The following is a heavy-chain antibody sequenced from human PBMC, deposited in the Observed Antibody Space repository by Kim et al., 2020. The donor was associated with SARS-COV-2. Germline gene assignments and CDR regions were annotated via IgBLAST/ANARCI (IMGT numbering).Heavy chain of an antibody. CDR2: INSDGGTT. Sequence: FSNYWMHWVRQAPGKGLVWVSRINSDGGTTSYADSVKGRFTISRDNAKSTLYLQMNSLRAEDTAVYYCASRRYTGTYYYFDYWGQGTLVTVSS. CDR3: ASRRYTGTYYYFDY. V-gene: IGHV3-74*01. CDR1: FSNYW. J-gene: IGHJ4*02. D-gene: IGHD1-26*01.